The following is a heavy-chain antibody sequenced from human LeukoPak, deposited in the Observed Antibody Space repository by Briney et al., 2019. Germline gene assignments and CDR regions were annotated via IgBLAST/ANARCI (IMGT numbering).Heavy chain of an antibody. CDR1: GGSIAGFY. Sequence: SETLSLTCTVSGGSIAGFYWSWFRQSPGKGLEWIAYMFYSGSTYYNPSLKSRVSLSVDTSKNQFSLKLSSVTAADTAVYYCARHYYDSNGYCFEYWGQGTLVTVSS. J-gene: IGHJ4*02. CDR2: MFYSGST. D-gene: IGHD3-22*01. CDR3: ARHYYDSNGYCFEY. V-gene: IGHV4-59*08.